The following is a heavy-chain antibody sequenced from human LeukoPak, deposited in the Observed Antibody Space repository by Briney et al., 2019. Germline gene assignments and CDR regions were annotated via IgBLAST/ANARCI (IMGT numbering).Heavy chain of an antibody. CDR1: GFTFSSYG. CDR2: IHFDGSNE. CDR3: ARDLLGYNNHYMDV. D-gene: IGHD3-10*01. V-gene: IGHV3-30*02. Sequence: GFLRLSCAASGFTFSSYGMHWVRQAPGKGREWVAFIHFDGSNEYYADSVKGRFTISRDNSKNTLYLQMNSLRAQDTAVYYCARDLLGYNNHYMDVWGKGTTVTVSS. J-gene: IGHJ6*03.